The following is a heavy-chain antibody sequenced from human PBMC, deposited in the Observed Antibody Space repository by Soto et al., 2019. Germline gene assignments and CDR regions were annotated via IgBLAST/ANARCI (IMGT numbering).Heavy chain of an antibody. CDR1: GFTFSSYG. CDR3: ARNLCGGDCYLRFLYYYYGMDV. CDR2: IWYDGSNK. V-gene: IGHV3-33*01. Sequence: GGSLRLSCAASGFTFSSYGMHWVRQAPGKGLEWVAVIWYDGSNKYYADSVKGRFTISRDNSKNTLYLQMNSLRAEDTAVYYCARNLCGGDCYLRFLYYYYGMDVWGQGTTVTVSS. D-gene: IGHD2-21*02. J-gene: IGHJ6*02.